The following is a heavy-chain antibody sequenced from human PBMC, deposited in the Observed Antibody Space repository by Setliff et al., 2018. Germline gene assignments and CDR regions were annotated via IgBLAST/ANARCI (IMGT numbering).Heavy chain of an antibody. D-gene: IGHD5-12*01. CDR3: ARGGDGYNNGMDV. J-gene: IGHJ6*02. V-gene: IGHV3-21*01. CDR2: ISSSSSYI. Sequence: GGSLRLSCAASGFTFSSYSMNWVRQAPGKGLEWVSSISSSSSYIYYADSVKGRFTISRDNAKNSLYLQMNSLRAEDTAVYYCARGGDGYNNGMDVWGQGTMVTVSS. CDR1: GFTFSSYS.